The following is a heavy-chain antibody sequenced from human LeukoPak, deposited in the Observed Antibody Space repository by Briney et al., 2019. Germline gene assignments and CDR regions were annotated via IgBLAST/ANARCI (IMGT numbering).Heavy chain of an antibody. J-gene: IGHJ5*02. D-gene: IGHD3-10*01. CDR1: VFTFSDDW. Sequence: AGALRLSRPPSVFTFSDDWMNWVHPAPRKEPEWVGHIKDRRAGGTTEYAATVGGRFTISRDDSQSILYLQMINLKAEATALYYCARRHYGPWGLGTLVTVSS. CDR3: ARRHYGP. CDR2: IKDRRAGGTT. V-gene: IGHV3-15*01.